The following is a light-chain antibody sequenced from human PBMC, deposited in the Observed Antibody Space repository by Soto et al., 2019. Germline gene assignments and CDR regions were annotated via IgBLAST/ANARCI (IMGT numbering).Light chain of an antibody. V-gene: IGKV1-9*01. CDR3: QQLNSYLIT. Sequence: IQLTQSPSSLSASVGDRVTITCRASQGISSYLAWYQQKPWKAPKLLIYAASTLQSGVPSRFSGSGSGTDFTLTISSLQPEDFATYYCQQLNSYLITFGQGTRLGI. J-gene: IGKJ5*01. CDR1: QGISSY. CDR2: AAS.